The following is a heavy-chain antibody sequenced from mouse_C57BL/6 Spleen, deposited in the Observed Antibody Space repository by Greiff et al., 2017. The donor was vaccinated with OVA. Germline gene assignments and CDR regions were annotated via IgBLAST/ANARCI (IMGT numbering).Heavy chain of an antibody. CDR2: IRNKANGYTT. CDR1: GFTFTDYY. D-gene: IGHD3-1*01. CDR3: ARYRGSSGYYAMDY. Sequence: EVHLVESGGGLVQPGGSLSLSCAASGFTFTDYYMSWVRQPPGKALEWLGFIRNKANGYTTEYSASVKGRFTISRDNSQSILYLQMNALRAEDSATYYCARYRGSSGYYAMDYWGQGTSVTVSS. J-gene: IGHJ4*01. V-gene: IGHV7-3*01.